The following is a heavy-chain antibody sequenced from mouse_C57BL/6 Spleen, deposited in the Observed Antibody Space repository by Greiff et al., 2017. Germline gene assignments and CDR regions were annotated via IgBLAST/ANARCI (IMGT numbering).Heavy chain of an antibody. D-gene: IGHD4-1*01. J-gene: IGHJ4*01. CDR2: IDPSDNYT. CDR1: GYTFTSYW. CDR3: ARELGRMDY. Sequence: QVQLQQPGAELVMPGASVKLSCKASGYTFTSYWMHWVKQRPGQGLEWIGEIDPSDNYTNYNQKFKGKSTLTVDKSSSTAYMQLSSLTSEDSAVYYCARELGRMDYWGQGTSVTVSS. V-gene: IGHV1-69*01.